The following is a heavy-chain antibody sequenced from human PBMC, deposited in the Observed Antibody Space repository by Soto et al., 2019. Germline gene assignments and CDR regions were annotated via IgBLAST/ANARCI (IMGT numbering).Heavy chain of an antibody. D-gene: IGHD5-18*01. CDR2: ISYDGSNK. V-gene: IGHV3-30-3*01. J-gene: IGHJ4*02. CDR3: ARSGYSYGPFDY. CDR1: GFTFSSYA. Sequence: LRLSCAASGFTFSSYAMHWVRQAPGKGLEWVAVISYDGSNKYYADSVKGRFTISRDNSKNTLYLQMNSLRAEDTAVYYCARSGYSYGPFDYWGQGTLVTVSS.